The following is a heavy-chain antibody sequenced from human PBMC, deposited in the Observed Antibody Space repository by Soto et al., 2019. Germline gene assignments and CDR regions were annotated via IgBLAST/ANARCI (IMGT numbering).Heavy chain of an antibody. J-gene: IGHJ4*02. Sequence: SVKVSCKTSGFMFTSSAVQWVRQALGQRLEWIGWLVVGSGNTHYAQHFQERVTLTRDMSTGTAYMELSSLRSEDTAVYYCAAVPVLRFLKWLPAYFDYWGQGTLVTVSS. D-gene: IGHD3-3*01. V-gene: IGHV1-58*01. CDR2: LVVGSGNT. CDR1: GFMFTSSA. CDR3: AAVPVLRFLKWLPAYFDY.